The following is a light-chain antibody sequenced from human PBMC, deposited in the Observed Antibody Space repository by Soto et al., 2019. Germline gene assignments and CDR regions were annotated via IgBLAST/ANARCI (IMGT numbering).Light chain of an antibody. V-gene: IGLV2-14*01. CDR1: SSDVGGYNY. CDR3: SSYTRRSIAYV. CDR2: EVS. J-gene: IGLJ1*01. Sequence: QSVLTQPASVSGSPGQSITISCTGTSSDVGGYNYVSWYQQHPVKAPKLMIYEVSNRPSGVSNRFSGSKSGNTASLTISGLQAEDEADYYCSSYTRRSIAYVFGTGTKLTVL.